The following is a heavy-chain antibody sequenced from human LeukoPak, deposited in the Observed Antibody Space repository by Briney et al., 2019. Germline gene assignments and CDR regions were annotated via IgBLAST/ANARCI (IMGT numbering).Heavy chain of an antibody. V-gene: IGHV3-30*04. CDR1: GFTFSSYA. Sequence: GGSLRLSCAASGFTFSSYAMHWVRQAPGKGLEWVAVISYDGSNKYYADSMKGRFTISRDNSKNTLYLQMNSLRAEDAAVYYCASATIFGVVIYYWGQGTLVTVSS. CDR3: ASATIFGVVIYY. J-gene: IGHJ4*02. D-gene: IGHD3-3*01. CDR2: ISYDGSNK.